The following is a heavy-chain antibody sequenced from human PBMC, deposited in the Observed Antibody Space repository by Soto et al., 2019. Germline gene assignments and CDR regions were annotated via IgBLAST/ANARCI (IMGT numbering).Heavy chain of an antibody. V-gene: IGHV3-23*01. D-gene: IGHD1-26*01. CDR1: GFTFNTYA. J-gene: IGHJ5*02. Sequence: EVQLLESGGGFLQPGGSLRLSCAASGFTFNTYAMTWVRQAPGKGLEWVSSISGSGGNTYYADSVKGRFTISRDNSKNTLDLEMNSLRVEDTALYYCAKDRMGASAYNWFDPWGQGTLVTVSS. CDR3: AKDRMGASAYNWFDP. CDR2: ISGSGGNT.